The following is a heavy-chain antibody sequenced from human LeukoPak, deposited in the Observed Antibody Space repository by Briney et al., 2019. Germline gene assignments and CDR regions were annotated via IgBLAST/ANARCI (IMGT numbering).Heavy chain of an antibody. CDR3: ARDGRGIAVAGTGSWFDP. J-gene: IGHJ5*02. Sequence: PGGSLRLSCAAPGFTFSSYSMNWVRQAPGKGLEWVSYISSSSSTIYYADSVKGRFTISRDNAKNSLYLQMNSLRAEDTAVYYCARDGRGIAVAGTGSWFDPWGQGTLVTVSS. CDR2: ISSSSSTI. D-gene: IGHD6-19*01. CDR1: GFTFSSYS. V-gene: IGHV3-48*04.